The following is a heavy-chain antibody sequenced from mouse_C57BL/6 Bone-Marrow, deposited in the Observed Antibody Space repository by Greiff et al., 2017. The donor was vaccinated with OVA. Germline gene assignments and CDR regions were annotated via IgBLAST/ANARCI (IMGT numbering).Heavy chain of an antibody. CDR1: GYTFTDYN. CDR2: IKPNNGGT. CDR3: ARRDGYDYTWFAY. D-gene: IGHD2-4*01. J-gene: IGHJ3*01. V-gene: IGHV1-22*01. Sequence: EVKLLESGPELVKPGASVKMSCKASGYTFTDYNMHWVKQSHGKSLEWIGYIKPNNGGTSYNQKFKGKATLTVNKSSSTAYMELRSLTSEDSAVYYCARRDGYDYTWFAYWGQGTLVTVSA.